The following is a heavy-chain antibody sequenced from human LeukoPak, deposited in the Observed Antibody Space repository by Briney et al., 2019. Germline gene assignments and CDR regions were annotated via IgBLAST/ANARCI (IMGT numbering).Heavy chain of an antibody. CDR3: ARVWTYCTNGVCYTQFDY. CDR1: GYTFTSYD. V-gene: IGHV1-8*01. J-gene: IGHJ4*02. CDR2: MNPNSGNT. D-gene: IGHD2-8*01. Sequence: VSVKVSCKASGYTFTSYDINWVRQATGQGLEWMGWMNPNSGNTGYAQKFQGRVTMTRNTSISTAYMELSSLRSEDTAVYYCARVWTYCTNGVCYTQFDYWGQGTLVTVSS.